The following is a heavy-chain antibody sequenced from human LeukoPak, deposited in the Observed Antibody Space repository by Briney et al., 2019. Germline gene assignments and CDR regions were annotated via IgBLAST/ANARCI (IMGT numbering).Heavy chain of an antibody. J-gene: IGHJ4*02. CDR3: ARNAPLDY. CDR1: GFTFSNYW. D-gene: IGHD2-2*01. CDR2: IKPDGGEK. Sequence: GGSLRLSCEVSGFTFSNYWMSWVRQAPGKGLEWAANIKPDGGEKYYVDSVKGRFTISRDNVKKSLYLQMNSLRDEDTAVFYCARNAPLDYWGQGTLVTASS. V-gene: IGHV3-7*01.